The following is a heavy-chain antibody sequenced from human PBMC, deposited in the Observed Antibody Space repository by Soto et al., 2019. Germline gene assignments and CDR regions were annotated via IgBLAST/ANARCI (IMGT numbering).Heavy chain of an antibody. V-gene: IGHV4-4*07. Sequence: QVQLQESGPGLVKPSETLSLACTVSGAPITNFYWSWIRQSAGKGLEWIGRIYTRGTTDYNPSLKSRVTVSIDMSENQVSLELTSVTAADTALYFCARGGTYFFDSWGQGTLVTVSS. CDR1: GAPITNFY. CDR3: ARGGTYFFDS. J-gene: IGHJ4*02. CDR2: IYTRGTT.